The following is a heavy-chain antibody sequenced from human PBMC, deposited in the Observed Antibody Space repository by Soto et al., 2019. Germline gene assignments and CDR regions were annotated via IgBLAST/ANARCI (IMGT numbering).Heavy chain of an antibody. V-gene: IGHV3-33*01. CDR2: IWYDGSNK. D-gene: IGHD2-15*01. CDR3: ARDGYCSGGSCYSVPVFDY. CDR1: GFTFSSYG. J-gene: IGHJ4*02. Sequence: GGSLTLSCAASGFTFSSYGTHWVRQAPGKGLEWVAVIWYDGSNKYYADSVKGRFTISRDNSKNTLYLQMNSLRAEDTAVYYCARDGYCSGGSCYSVPVFDYWGQGTLVTVSS.